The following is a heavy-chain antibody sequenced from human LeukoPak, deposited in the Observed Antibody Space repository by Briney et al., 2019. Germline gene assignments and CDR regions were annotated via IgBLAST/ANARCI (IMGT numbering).Heavy chain of an antibody. J-gene: IGHJ4*02. CDR2: IIPIFGTA. Sequence: SVKVSCKASGGTFSSYAISWVRQAPGQGLEWIGRIIPIFGTANYAQKFQGRVTITTDESTSTAYMELSSLRSEDTAVYYCARAPVEHYYDSSGYYFDDWGQGTLVTVSS. V-gene: IGHV1-69*05. D-gene: IGHD3-22*01. CDR3: ARAPVEHYYDSSGYYFDD. CDR1: GGTFSSYA.